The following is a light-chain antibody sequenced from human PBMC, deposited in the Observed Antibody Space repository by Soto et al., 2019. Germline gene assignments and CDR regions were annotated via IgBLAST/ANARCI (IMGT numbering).Light chain of an antibody. CDR1: QSVSSSY. Sequence: EIVLTQSPGTLSLSPGERATLSCRASQSVSSSYLVWYQQKRGQAPRLLISGASSRATGIPDRFSGSGSGTDFTLTISRLELEDFSVYYCQLPTNSPHMYTFGQGTRLEIK. CDR2: GAS. J-gene: IGKJ2*01. V-gene: IGKV3-20*01. CDR3: QLPTNSPHMYT.